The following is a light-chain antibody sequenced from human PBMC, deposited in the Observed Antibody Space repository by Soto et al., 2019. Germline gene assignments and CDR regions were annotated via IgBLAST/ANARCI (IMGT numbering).Light chain of an antibody. V-gene: IGKV1-39*01. J-gene: IGKJ4*01. CDR3: QQSHSALT. CDR1: QSISRY. CDR2: TTS. Sequence: DIQMTQSPSSLSASVGDRVTITCRTSQSISRYLNWYQHKPGKAPKLLIYTTSNLQSGVPSRFSGSGSGTDFTLTISSLQPEDFATYYCQQSHSALTFGGGTKVEIK.